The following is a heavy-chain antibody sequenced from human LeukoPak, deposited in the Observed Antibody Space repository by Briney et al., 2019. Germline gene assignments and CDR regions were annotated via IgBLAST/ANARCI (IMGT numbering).Heavy chain of an antibody. CDR2: IRPTDGST. Sequence: ASVKVSCKLSGYTFINHYMHWVRQAPGQGLEWMGVIRPTDGSTSYAQNFQGRLSMTSDTSTSTAYMELSSLRSEDTAIYYCTRTINSWFDPWGQGTPVSVSS. CDR1: GYTFINHY. V-gene: IGHV1-46*01. CDR3: TRTINSWFDP. D-gene: IGHD3-9*01. J-gene: IGHJ5*02.